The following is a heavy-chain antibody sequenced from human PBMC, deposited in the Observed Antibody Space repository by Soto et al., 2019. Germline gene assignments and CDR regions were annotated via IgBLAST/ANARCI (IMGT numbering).Heavy chain of an antibody. CDR2: IYHSGST. J-gene: IGHJ4*02. Sequence: QVQLQESGPGLVKPSGTLSLTCAVSGGSISSSNWWSWVRQPPGKGLEWIGEIYHSGSTNYNPSLKRRVTRSVDKSKNQCSLKLSSVTAADTAVYYCARVMGDWLLHLDYWGQGTLVTVSS. CDR3: ARVMGDWLLHLDY. CDR1: GGSISSSNW. V-gene: IGHV4-4*02. D-gene: IGHD3-9*01.